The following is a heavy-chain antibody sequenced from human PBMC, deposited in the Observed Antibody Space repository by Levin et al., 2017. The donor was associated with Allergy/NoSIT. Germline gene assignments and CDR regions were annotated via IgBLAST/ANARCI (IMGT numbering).Heavy chain of an antibody. CDR1: GFTFDDYA. V-gene: IGHV3-9*01. CDR3: AKDSGSDSSSWYGGNFDY. Sequence: GGSLRLSCAASGFTFDDYAMHWVRQAPGKGLEWVSGISWNSGSIGYADSVKGRFTISRDNAKNSLYLQMNSLRAEDTALYYCAKDSGSDSSSWYGGNFDYWGQGTLVTVSS. CDR2: ISWNSGSI. D-gene: IGHD6-13*01. J-gene: IGHJ4*02.